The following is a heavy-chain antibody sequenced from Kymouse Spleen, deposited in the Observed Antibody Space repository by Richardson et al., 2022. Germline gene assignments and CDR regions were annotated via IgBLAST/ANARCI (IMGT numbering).Heavy chain of an antibody. V-gene: IGHV4-59*01. D-gene: IGHD1-1*01,IGHD1-20*01. CDR3: ARDMERDAFDI. CDR2: IYYSGST. CDR1: GGSISSYY. Sequence: QVQLQESGPGLVKPSETLSLTCTVSGGSISSYYWSWIRQPPGKGLEWIGYIYYSGSTNYNPSLKSRVTISVDTSKNQFSLKLSSVTAADTAVYYCARDMERDAFDIWGQGTMVTVSS. J-gene: IGHJ3*02.